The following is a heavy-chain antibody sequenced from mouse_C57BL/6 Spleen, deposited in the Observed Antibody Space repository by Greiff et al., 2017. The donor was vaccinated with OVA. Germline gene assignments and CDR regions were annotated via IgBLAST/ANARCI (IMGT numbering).Heavy chain of an antibody. CDR1: GYTFTSYW. CDR2: INPSSGYT. CDR3: ASGPYYGSRYWYFDV. J-gene: IGHJ1*03. V-gene: IGHV1-7*01. D-gene: IGHD1-1*01. Sequence: VQLQESGAELAKPGASVKLSCKASGYTFTSYWMHWVKQRPGQGLEWIGYINPSSGYTKYNQKFKDKATLTAAKSSSTAYMQLSSLTYEDSAVYYCASGPYYGSRYWYFDVWGTGTTVTVSS.